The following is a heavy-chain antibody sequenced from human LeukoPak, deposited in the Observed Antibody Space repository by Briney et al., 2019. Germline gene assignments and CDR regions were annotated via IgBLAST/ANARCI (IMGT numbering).Heavy chain of an antibody. CDR3: ARETPLRFLEWLESRGPFDY. V-gene: IGHV3-21*01. D-gene: IGHD3-3*01. CDR2: ISSSSSYI. Sequence: PGGSLRLSCAASGFTFSSYSMNWVRQAPGKGLEWVSSISSSSSYIYYADSVKGRFTISRDNAKNSLYLQMNSLRAEDTAVYYCARETPLRFLEWLESRGPFDYWGQGTLVTVSS. J-gene: IGHJ4*02. CDR1: GFTFSSYS.